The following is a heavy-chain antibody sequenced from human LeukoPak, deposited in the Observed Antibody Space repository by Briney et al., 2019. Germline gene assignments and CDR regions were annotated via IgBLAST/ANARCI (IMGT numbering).Heavy chain of an antibody. CDR2: INTYSGGT. CDR3: ARMAGSGSYFGVNWFDP. D-gene: IGHD3-10*01. Sequence: AAVKVSCKASGYTFTSYGISWVRQPPGQGLEWMGCINTYSGGTDYARKFQGRVTMTADTSKRTADMELRNLTPNDTAVYYCARMAGSGSYFGVNWFDPWGQGTLVTVSS. J-gene: IGHJ5*02. V-gene: IGHV1-18*01. CDR1: GYTFTSYG.